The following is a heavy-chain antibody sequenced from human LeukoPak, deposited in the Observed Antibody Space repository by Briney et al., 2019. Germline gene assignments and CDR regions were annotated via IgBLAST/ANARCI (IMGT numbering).Heavy chain of an antibody. CDR1: GGSISSSNYY. J-gene: IGHJ6*02. CDR2: LYSSGNT. D-gene: IGHD6-19*01. V-gene: IGHV4-39*02. CDR3: ARDLSSGWFPTVYYYGMDV. Sequence: SETLSLTCTVSGGSISSSNYYWGWIRQPPGKGLEWIGSLYSSGNTYYNPSLKSRVTISVDSSKNQFSLKLTSVTAADTAVYYCARDLSSGWFPTVYYYGMDVWGQGTTVTVSS.